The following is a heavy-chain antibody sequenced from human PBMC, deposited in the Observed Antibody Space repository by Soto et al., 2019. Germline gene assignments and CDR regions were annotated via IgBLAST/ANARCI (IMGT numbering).Heavy chain of an antibody. CDR1: GDSISSYY. V-gene: IGHV4-59*01. CDR2: IYYSGST. CDR3: ETGRVYFGSEF. Sequence: SETLSLTCTVSGDSISSYYWSWIRQPPGKGLEWIGYIYYSGSTNYNPSLKSRVTISLDTSKNQFSLNLNSVTAADTAVYYCETGRVYFGSEFWGQGTLVTVS. J-gene: IGHJ1*01. D-gene: IGHD3-10*01.